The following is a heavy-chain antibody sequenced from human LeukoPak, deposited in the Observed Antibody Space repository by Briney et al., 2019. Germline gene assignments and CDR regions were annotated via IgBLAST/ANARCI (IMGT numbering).Heavy chain of an antibody. D-gene: IGHD3-10*01. J-gene: IGHJ3*02. V-gene: IGHV4-59*01. CDR1: GGSISRYY. CDR3: ARDHGSTDAFDI. CDR2: IYYSGST. Sequence: PSETLSLTCTVSGGSISRYYWSWIRQPPGKGLEWIGYIYYSGSTNYNPSLKSRVTISVDTSKNQFSLKLSSVTAADTAVYYCARDHGSTDAFDIWGRGTMVTVSS.